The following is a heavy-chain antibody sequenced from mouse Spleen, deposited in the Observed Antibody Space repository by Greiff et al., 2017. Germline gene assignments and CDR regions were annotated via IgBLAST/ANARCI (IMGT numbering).Heavy chain of an antibody. CDR2: ISYDGSN. D-gene: IGHD1-1*01. Sequence: EVKLQESGPGLVKPSQSLSLTCSVTGYSITSGYYWNWLRQFPGNKLEWMGYISYDGSNNYNPSLKNRISITRDTSKNQFFLKLNSVTTEDTATYYCAREATVVSPWYFDVWGTGTTVTVSS. V-gene: IGHV3-6*01. CDR3: AREATVVSPWYFDV. CDR1: GYSITSGYY. J-gene: IGHJ1*03.